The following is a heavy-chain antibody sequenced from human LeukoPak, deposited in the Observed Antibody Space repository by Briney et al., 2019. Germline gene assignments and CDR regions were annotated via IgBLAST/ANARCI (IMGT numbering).Heavy chain of an antibody. V-gene: IGHV3-48*03. CDR3: ATDGGPEYSSSWYLY. CDR2: ISSSGSTI. D-gene: IGHD6-13*01. J-gene: IGHJ4*02. CDR1: GFTFNSYE. Sequence: GGSLRLSCAASGFTFNSYEMNWVRQAPGKGLEWVSYISSSGSTIYYADSVKGRFTISRDNARNSLYLQMNSLRAEDTAVYYCATDGGPEYSSSWYLYWGQGTLVTVSS.